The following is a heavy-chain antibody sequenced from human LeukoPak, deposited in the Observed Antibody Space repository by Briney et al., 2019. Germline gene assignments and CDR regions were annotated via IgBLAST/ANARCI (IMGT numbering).Heavy chain of an antibody. J-gene: IGHJ4*02. V-gene: IGHV4-39*07. CDR2: IYHSGST. D-gene: IGHD3-16*01. CDR3: ARVWGDQSSFDY. CDR1: GGSISSSSYY. Sequence: NPSETLSLTCTVSGGSISSSSYYWGWIRQPPGKGLEWIGSIYHSGSTYYNPSLKSRVTISVDTSKNQFSLKLSSVTAADTVVYYCARVWGDQSSFDYWGQGTLVTVS.